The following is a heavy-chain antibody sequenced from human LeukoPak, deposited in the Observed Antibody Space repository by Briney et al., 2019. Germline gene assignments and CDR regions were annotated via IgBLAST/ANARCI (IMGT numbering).Heavy chain of an antibody. V-gene: IGHV1-69*05. CDR2: IIPIFGTA. CDR1: GGTFSSYA. D-gene: IGHD2-21*02. J-gene: IGHJ5*02. Sequence: VASVKVSCKASGGTFSSYAISWVRQAPGQGLEWMGGIIPIFGTANYAQKFQGRVTITTDEPTSTAYMELSSLRSEDTAVYYCASAIVVVTAIPGWFDPWGQGTLVTVSS. CDR3: ASAIVVVTAIPGWFDP.